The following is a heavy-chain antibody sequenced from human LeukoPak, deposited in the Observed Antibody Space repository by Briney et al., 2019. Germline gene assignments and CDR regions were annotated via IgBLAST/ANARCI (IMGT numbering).Heavy chain of an antibody. CDR1: GGSISSYY. Sequence: SETLSLTCTVSGGSISSYYWSWIRQPPGKGLEWIGYFYYSGSTNYNPSLKSRSTISVDTSKNQFSLKLSPVTAADTAVYYCARGVRWLQLSYFDYWGQGTLATVSS. J-gene: IGHJ4*02. CDR2: FYYSGST. V-gene: IGHV4-59*08. CDR3: ARGVRWLQLSYFDY. D-gene: IGHD5-24*01.